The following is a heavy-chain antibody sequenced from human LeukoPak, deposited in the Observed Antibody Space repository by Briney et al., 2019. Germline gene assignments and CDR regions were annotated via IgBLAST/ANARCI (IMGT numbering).Heavy chain of an antibody. CDR2: IYTSGST. D-gene: IGHD4-11*01. J-gene: IGHJ4*02. CDR3: ARETTGLARYFDY. V-gene: IGHV4-4*07. Sequence: GSLRLSCAASGFTFSSYAMSWIRQPAGKGLEWIGRIYTSGSTNYNPSLKSRVTMSVDTSKNQFSLNLSSVTAADTAFYYCARETTGLARYFDYWDQGTLVTVSS. CDR1: GFTFSSYA.